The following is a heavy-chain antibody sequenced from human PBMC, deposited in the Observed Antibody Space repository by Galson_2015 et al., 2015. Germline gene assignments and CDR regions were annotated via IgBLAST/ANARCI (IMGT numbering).Heavy chain of an antibody. CDR2: IYIGNDDR. V-gene: IGHV1-3*04. J-gene: IGHJ4*02. CDR3: ARSTTVGTPSDF. D-gene: IGHD4-23*01. CDR1: GYNFIDYA. Sequence: SVKVSCKASGYNFIDYAMQWVRQAPGQRLEWMGWIYIGNDDRKYSEKFQGRVAFNRDISASTAYMELSNLRSEDTANYYCARSTTVGTPSDFWGQGTLVTVSS.